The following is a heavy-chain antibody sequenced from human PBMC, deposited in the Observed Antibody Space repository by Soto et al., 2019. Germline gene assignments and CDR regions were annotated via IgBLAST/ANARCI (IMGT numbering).Heavy chain of an antibody. D-gene: IGHD4-17*01. CDR3: ARVGDYGDYGAGAFDI. J-gene: IGHJ3*02. V-gene: IGHV4-31*03. Sequence: QVQLQESGPGLVKPSQTLSLTCTVSGGSISSGGYYWSWIRQHPGKGLEWIGYIYYSGSTYYNPSLKSRVNISVDTSKNQFSLKLSSVTAADTAVYYCARVGDYGDYGAGAFDIWGQGTMVTVSS. CDR2: IYYSGST. CDR1: GGSISSGGYY.